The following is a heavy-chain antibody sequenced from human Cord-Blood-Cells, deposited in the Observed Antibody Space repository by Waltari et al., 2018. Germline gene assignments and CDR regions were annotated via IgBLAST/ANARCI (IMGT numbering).Heavy chain of an antibody. V-gene: IGHV3-53*01. Sequence: EVQLVESGGGLIQPGGSLRLSCAASGFTVSSNYMSWVRQGPGKGMEWCSVIYSCGSTYSADSVTGRFTISRDNSTNTLYLQMNSLRAEDTAVYYCARDNWNYDAFDIWGQGTMVTVSS. J-gene: IGHJ3*02. CDR1: GFTVSSNY. CDR3: ARDNWNYDAFDI. CDR2: IYSCGST. D-gene: IGHD1-7*01.